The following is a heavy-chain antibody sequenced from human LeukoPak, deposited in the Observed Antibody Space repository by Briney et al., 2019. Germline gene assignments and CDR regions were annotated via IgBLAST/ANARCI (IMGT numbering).Heavy chain of an antibody. D-gene: IGHD3-10*01. CDR2: IIPIFGTA. CDR3: ASPRPLGYYYGSGSYRDPFDY. Sequence: VASVKVSCKASEGTFSSYAISWVRQAPGQGPEWMGGIIPIFGTANYAQKFQGRVTITADKSTSTAYMELSSLRSEGTAVYYCASPRPLGYYYGSGSYRDPFDYWGQGTLVTVSS. CDR1: EGTFSSYA. V-gene: IGHV1-69*06. J-gene: IGHJ4*02.